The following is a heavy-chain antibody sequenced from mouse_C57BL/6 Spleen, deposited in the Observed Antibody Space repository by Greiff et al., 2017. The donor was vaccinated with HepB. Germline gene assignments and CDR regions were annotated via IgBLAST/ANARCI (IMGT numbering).Heavy chain of an antibody. CDR3: ARHITTVVAHFDY. CDR2: IRNKANGYTT. J-gene: IGHJ2*01. CDR1: GFTFTDYY. D-gene: IGHD1-1*01. Sequence: EVKLMESGGGLVQPGGSLSLSCAASGFTFTDYYMSWVRQPPGKALEWLGFIRNKANGYTTEYSASVKGRFTISRDNSQSILYLQMNALRAEDSATYYCARHITTVVAHFDYWGQGTSSHSLL. V-gene: IGHV7-3*01.